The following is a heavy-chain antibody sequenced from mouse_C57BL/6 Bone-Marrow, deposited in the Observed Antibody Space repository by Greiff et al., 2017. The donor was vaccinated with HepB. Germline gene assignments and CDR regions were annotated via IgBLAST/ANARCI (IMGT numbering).Heavy chain of an antibody. V-gene: IGHV6-6*01. J-gene: IGHJ4*01. D-gene: IGHD1-1*01. Sequence: EVQGVESGGGLVQPGGSMKLSCAASGFTFSDAWMDWVRQSPEKGLEWVAEIRNKANNHATYYAESVKGRFTISRDDSKSSVYLQMNSLRAEDTGIYYCTGNYYGSSYEYYAMDYWGQGTSVTVSS. CDR2: IRNKANNHAT. CDR3: TGNYYGSSYEYYAMDY. CDR1: GFTFSDAW.